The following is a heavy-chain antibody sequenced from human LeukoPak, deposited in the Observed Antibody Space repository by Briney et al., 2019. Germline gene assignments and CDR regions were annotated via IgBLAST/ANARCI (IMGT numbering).Heavy chain of an antibody. CDR3: AGLPRTMVRGKRNFQR. Sequence: SVKVSCKASGGTFSSYAISWVRQAPGQGLEWMGGIIPIFGTANYAQKFQGRVTITADESTSTAYMELSSLRSEDTAVYYCAGLPRTMVRGKRNFQRWGQGTLVTVSS. V-gene: IGHV1-69*13. CDR2: IIPIFGTA. J-gene: IGHJ1*01. D-gene: IGHD3-10*01. CDR1: GGTFSSYA.